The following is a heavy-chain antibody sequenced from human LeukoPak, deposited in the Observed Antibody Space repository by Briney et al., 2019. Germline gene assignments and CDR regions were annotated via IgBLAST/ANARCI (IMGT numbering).Heavy chain of an antibody. J-gene: IGHJ4*02. CDR2: ISGSGGST. CDR1: GFTFSSYA. Sequence: GGSLRLSCAASGFTFSSYAMSWVRQAPGKGLEWVSAISGSGGSTYYADSVKGRFTISRDNSKNTLYLQMNSLRAEDTAVYYCAKDTAGSGSYYISLDYWGQGTLVTVSS. V-gene: IGHV3-23*01. D-gene: IGHD3-10*01. CDR3: AKDTAGSGSYYISLDY.